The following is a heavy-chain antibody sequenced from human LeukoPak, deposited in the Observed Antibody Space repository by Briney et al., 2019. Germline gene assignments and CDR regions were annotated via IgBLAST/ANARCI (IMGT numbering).Heavy chain of an antibody. CDR2: IYYSGST. CDR3: ARVLPSYYDSSGYQDDAFDI. D-gene: IGHD3-22*01. Sequence: PSETLSLTCTVSGGSISSYYWSWIRQPPGKGLEWIGYIYYSGSTNYNPSLKSRVTISVDTSKNQFSLKLSSVTAADTAVYYCARVLPSYYDSSGYQDDAFDIWGQGTMVTVSS. J-gene: IGHJ3*02. V-gene: IGHV4-59*01. CDR1: GGSISSYY.